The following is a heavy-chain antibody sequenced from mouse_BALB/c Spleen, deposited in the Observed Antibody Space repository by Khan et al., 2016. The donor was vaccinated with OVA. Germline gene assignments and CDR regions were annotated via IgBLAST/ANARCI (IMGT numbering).Heavy chain of an antibody. CDR2: LYPGTGST. J-gene: IGHJ4*01. Sequence: QVQLQQSGAELVRPGASVKLSCKTSGYIFTSYWIHWVTQRSGQGLEWIARLYPGTGSTYDHEHFKGKATLTADKSSSTAYMQFSSLKSEETAVDVGARGGDDKHAMDYGGQGTAVTVAS. CDR3: ARGGDDKHAMDY. D-gene: IGHD2-3*01. V-gene: IGHV1S132*01. CDR1: GYIFTSYW.